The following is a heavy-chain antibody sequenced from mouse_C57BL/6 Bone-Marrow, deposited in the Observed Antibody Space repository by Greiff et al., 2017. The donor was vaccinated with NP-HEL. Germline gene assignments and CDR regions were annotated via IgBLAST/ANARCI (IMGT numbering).Heavy chain of an antibody. CDR3: ARRTGTSDLDY. CDR2: INPYNGGT. D-gene: IGHD4-1*01. CDR1: GYTFTDYY. Sequence: EVQLQQSGPVLVKPGASVKMSCKASGYTFTDYYMNWVKQSHGQSLEWIGVINPYNGGTSYNQKFKGKATLTVDKSSSTAYMELNSLTTEEAAADYCARRTGTSDLDYWGQGTTLTVSS. V-gene: IGHV1-19*01. J-gene: IGHJ2*01.